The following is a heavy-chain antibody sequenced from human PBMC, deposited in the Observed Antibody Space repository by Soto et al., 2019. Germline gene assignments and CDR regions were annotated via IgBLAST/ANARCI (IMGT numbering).Heavy chain of an antibody. CDR3: TTGSDEGY. V-gene: IGHV3-15*07. Sequence: EVQLVESGGGLVKPGESLRLSCAASGFAFSSAWMNWVRQAPGKGLEWVGRIKTRSEGVSTQYPAPVRGRFTISRDDSKNTLSLQLSGLKIEDTAVYYWTTGSDEGYWGQGTLVTVSS. CDR2: IKTRSEGVST. CDR1: GFAFSSAW. J-gene: IGHJ4*02.